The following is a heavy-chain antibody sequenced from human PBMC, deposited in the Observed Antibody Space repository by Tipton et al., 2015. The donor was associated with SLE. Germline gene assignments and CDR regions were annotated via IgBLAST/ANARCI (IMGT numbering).Heavy chain of an antibody. CDR3: ARDRDGFSGYEYY. Sequence: SLRLSCTASGFAFSNYAMTWVRQAPGKGLQWVSVAYAGISTYYADSVKGRFTLSRDHSRNTLYLQMNSLRPEDTAVYYCARDRDGFSGYEYYWGQGTLVTVSS. J-gene: IGHJ4*02. V-gene: IGHV3-53*05. CDR2: AYAGIST. CDR1: GFAFSNYA. D-gene: IGHD5-12*01.